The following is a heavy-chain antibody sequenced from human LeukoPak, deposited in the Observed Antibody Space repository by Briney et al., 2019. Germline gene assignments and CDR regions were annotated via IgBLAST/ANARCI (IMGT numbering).Heavy chain of an antibody. Sequence: PSETLSLTCTVSGGSISSYYWSWIRQPPGKGLEWIGYIYYSGSTNYNPSLKSRVTISVDTSKNQFSLKLNSVTAADTAVYYCASHSGYDYFDYWGQGTLVTVSS. CDR3: ASHSGYDYFDY. CDR1: GGSISSYY. CDR2: IYYSGST. V-gene: IGHV4-59*01. D-gene: IGHD5-12*01. J-gene: IGHJ4*02.